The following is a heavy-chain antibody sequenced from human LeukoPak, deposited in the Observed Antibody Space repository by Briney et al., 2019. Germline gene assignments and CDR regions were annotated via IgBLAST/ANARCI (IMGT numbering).Heavy chain of an antibody. J-gene: IGHJ4*02. CDR3: ATTLGGGYSYGYWDY. Sequence: GASVKVSCKASGGTFSSYAISWVRQAPGQGLEWMGGIIPIFGTANYAQRFQGSVTITGAESTSTAYMELSSLRSEDTAVYYCATTLGGGYSYGYWDYWGQGTLVTVSS. CDR2: IIPIFGTA. CDR1: GGTFSSYA. V-gene: IGHV1-69*13. D-gene: IGHD5-18*01.